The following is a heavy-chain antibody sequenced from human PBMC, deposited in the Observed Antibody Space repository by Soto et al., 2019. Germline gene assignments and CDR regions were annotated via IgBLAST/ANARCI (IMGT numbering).Heavy chain of an antibody. CDR1: GGSISSGAYY. J-gene: IGHJ3*01. Sequence: PSETLSLTCTVSGGSISSGAYYWSWVRQHPGKGLEWIGFIYYSGSTYFSPSLKSRLTISVDTSKNQFSLKLSSVTAADAAMYYCARARLTALYAFDFWGQGTMVTVSS. CDR2: IYYSGST. V-gene: IGHV4-31*03. CDR3: ARARLTALYAFDF. D-gene: IGHD7-27*01.